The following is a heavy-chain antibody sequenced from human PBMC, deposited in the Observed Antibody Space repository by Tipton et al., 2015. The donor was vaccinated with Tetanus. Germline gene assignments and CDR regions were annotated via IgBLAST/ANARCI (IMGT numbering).Heavy chain of an antibody. CDR1: GFTFSLYA. J-gene: IGHJ4*02. D-gene: IGHD3-16*01. Sequence: GSLRLSCAASGFTFSLYAMNWVRQAPGKGLECVSVIGGVDSFTGYADSVKGRFTISRDNSKNMLYLQMSSLRADDTAIYYCAKGGTIMIWNYYFDSWGQGTLVTVSS. CDR3: AKGGTIMIWNYYFDS. V-gene: IGHV3-23*01. CDR2: IGGVDSFT.